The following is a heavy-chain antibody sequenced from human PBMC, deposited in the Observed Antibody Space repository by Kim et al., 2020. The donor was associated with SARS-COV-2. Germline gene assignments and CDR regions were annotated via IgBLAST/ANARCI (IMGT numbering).Heavy chain of an antibody. CDR2: IYYSGST. Sequence: SETLSLTCTVSGGSISSYYWSWIRQPPGKGLEWIGYIYYSGSTNYNPSLKSRVTISVDTSKNQFSLKLSSVTAADTAVYYCARDPVGSGGGDVWGQGTTVTVSS. CDR1: GGSISSYY. J-gene: IGHJ6*02. D-gene: IGHD3-10*01. CDR3: ARDPVGSGGGDV. V-gene: IGHV4-59*01.